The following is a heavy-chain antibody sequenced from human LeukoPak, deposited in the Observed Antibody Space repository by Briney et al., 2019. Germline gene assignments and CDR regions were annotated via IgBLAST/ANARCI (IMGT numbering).Heavy chain of an antibody. J-gene: IGHJ4*02. CDR3: ARDSSGYQ. D-gene: IGHD3-22*01. CDR2: IKEDGSEK. V-gene: IGHV3-7*01. CDR1: GFTFSTYW. Sequence: GGSLRLSCAASGFTFSTYWMSWVRQAPGKGLEWVANIKEDGSEKYYGDSVKGRFTISRDNAKNSLYLQMNSLRAKDTAVYYCARDSSGYQWGQGTLVTVSS.